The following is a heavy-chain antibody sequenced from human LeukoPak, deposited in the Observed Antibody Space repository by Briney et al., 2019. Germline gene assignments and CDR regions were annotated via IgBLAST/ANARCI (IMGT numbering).Heavy chain of an antibody. CDR2: IYSSGST. Sequence: SETLSLTCSVSGGSISGWYWSWIRQPPGKGLEWIGHIYSSGSTDYNPSLKSRVTISVDTSKNQFSLKLSSVTAADTAVYYCARDPTTVVTSAGDYYYYYYMDVWGKGTTVTVSS. V-gene: IGHV4-4*08. J-gene: IGHJ6*03. D-gene: IGHD4-23*01. CDR1: GGSISGWY. CDR3: ARDPTTVVTSAGDYYYYYYMDV.